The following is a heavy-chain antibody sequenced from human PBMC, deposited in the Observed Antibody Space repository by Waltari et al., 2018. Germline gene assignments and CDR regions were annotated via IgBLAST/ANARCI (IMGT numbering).Heavy chain of an antibody. CDR2: IIPSFGTA. Sequence: QVQLVQSGAEVKKPGSSVKVSCKASGGTFSSYAISWVRQAPGQGLEWMGGIIPSFGTANYAQKFQGRVTITADESTSTAYMELSSLRSEDTAVYYCARGGIAARLSGGGDDAFDIWGQGTMVTVSS. CDR3: ARGGIAARLSGGGDDAFDI. CDR1: GGTFSSYA. D-gene: IGHD6-6*01. J-gene: IGHJ3*02. V-gene: IGHV1-69*01.